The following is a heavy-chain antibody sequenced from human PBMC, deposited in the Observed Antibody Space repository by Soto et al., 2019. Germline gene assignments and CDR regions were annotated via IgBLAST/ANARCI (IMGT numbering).Heavy chain of an antibody. CDR2: IYYSGST. CDR1: GGSISSYY. J-gene: IGHJ4*02. Sequence: PSETLSLTCTVSGGSISSYYWSWIRQPPGKGLEWIGYIYYSGSTNYNPSLKSRVTISVDTSKNQFSLKLSSVTAADTAVYYCARQHGSYYFDYWGQGTLVTVSS. D-gene: IGHD1-26*01. V-gene: IGHV4-59*08. CDR3: ARQHGSYYFDY.